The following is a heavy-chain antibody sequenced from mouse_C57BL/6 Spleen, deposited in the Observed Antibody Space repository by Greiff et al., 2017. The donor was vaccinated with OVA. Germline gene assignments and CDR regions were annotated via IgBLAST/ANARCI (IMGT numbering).Heavy chain of an antibody. J-gene: IGHJ4*01. CDR1: GFTFSSYA. Sequence: EVKLVESGGGLVKPGGSLKLSCAASGFTFSSYAMSWVRQTPEKRLEWVATISDGGSYTYYPDNVKGRFTISRDNAKNNLYLQMSHLKSEDTAMYYCARDGGYAMDYWGQGTSVTVSS. CDR3: ARDGGYAMDY. CDR2: ISDGGSYT. V-gene: IGHV5-4*01.